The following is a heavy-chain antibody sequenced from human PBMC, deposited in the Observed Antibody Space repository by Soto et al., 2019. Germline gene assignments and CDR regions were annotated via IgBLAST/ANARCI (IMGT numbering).Heavy chain of an antibody. V-gene: IGHV2-70*01. Sequence: SGPTLGNPQQTLTLTSTFSGVSLSTSGMFVSLIRQPPGKALEWLALIDWDDDKYYSTSLKTRLTISKDTSKNQVVLTMTNMDPVDTATYYCARPSGYSYGYGMDVWGQGTTVTVSS. D-gene: IGHD5-18*01. CDR1: GVSLSTSGMF. CDR2: IDWDDDK. J-gene: IGHJ6*02. CDR3: ARPSGYSYGYGMDV.